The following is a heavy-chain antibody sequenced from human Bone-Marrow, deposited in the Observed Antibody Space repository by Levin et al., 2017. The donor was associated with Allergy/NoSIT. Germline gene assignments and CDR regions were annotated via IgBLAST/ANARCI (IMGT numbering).Heavy chain of an antibody. CDR1: GFTFSSYG. V-gene: IGHV3-33*01. Sequence: GGSLRLSCAASGFTFSSYGMHWVRQAPGKGLEWVAVIWYDGSNKYYADSVKGRFTISRDNSKNTLYLQMNSLRAEDTAVYYCARDPSGSYSFDYWGQGTLVTVSS. CDR2: IWYDGSNK. CDR3: ARDPSGSYSFDY. D-gene: IGHD3-10*01. J-gene: IGHJ4*02.